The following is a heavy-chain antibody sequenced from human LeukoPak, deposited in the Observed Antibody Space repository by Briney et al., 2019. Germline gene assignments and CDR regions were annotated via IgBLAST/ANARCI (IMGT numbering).Heavy chain of an antibody. V-gene: IGHV1-2*02. J-gene: IGHJ6*02. D-gene: IGHD2-2*01. CDR3: ARDFDNPENSCPSTSCVDV. CDR1: GYTFNGYY. CDR2: INPNSGGS. Sequence: ASVKVSCKASGYTFNGYYMHWVRQAPGQGLEWMGCINPNSGGSNYAQKFQGRLTMTTDTFTSTAYMELRSLTSDDTAVYYCARDFDNPENSCPSTSCVDVWGQGTTVTVFS.